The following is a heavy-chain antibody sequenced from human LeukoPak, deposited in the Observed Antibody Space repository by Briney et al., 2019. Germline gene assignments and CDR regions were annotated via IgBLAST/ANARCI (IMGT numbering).Heavy chain of an antibody. Sequence: PSETLSLTCAVYGGSFSGYYWSWIRQPPGKGLEWIGEINHSGSTNYNPSLTSRVTISVDTSKNQFSLKLSSVTANDTAVYYSARLVMIVATRFAPRESETWGQGTLVTVSS. D-gene: IGHD2-15*01. CDR3: ARLVMIVATRFAPRESET. CDR2: INHSGST. CDR1: GGSFSGYY. J-gene: IGHJ5*02. V-gene: IGHV4-34*01.